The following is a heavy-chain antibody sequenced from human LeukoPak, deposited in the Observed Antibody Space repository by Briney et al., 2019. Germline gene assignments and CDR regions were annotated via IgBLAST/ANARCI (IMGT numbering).Heavy chain of an antibody. CDR2: IYHSGST. J-gene: IGHJ5*02. CDR3: ARASSGWLNWFDP. V-gene: IGHV4-38-2*02. CDR1: GYSISSGYY. Sequence: SETLSLTCTVSGYSISSGYYWGWIRQPPGKGLEWIGSIYHSGSTYYNPSLKSRVTISVDTSKNQFSLKLSSVTAADTAVYYCARASSGWLNWFDPWGQGTLVTVSS. D-gene: IGHD6-19*01.